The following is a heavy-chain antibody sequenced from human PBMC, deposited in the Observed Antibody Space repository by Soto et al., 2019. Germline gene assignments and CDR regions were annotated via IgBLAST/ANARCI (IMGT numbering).Heavy chain of an antibody. Sequence: QVQLVQSGAEVKKPGSSVKVSCKSSGGTFSTYGFFWVRQAPGQGLEWMGGIIPIFGTTNYAQKFQDRVTITTAESTSTVYMELTSLHSEDTAVYYWARGGVRVFSSPLRIDPWGQGPRVTFSS. J-gene: IGHJ5*02. CDR3: ARGGVRVFSSPLRIDP. D-gene: IGHD3-10*01. CDR1: GGTFSTYG. CDR2: IIPIFGTT. V-gene: IGHV1-69*01.